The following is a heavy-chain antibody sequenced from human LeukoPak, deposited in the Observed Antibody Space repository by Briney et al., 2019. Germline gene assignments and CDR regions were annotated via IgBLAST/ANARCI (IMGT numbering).Heavy chain of an antibody. CDR3: ARDPGEWELRDY. CDR1: GGTFSSYA. Sequence: SVKVSCKASGGTFSSYAISWVRQAPGQGLEWMGGIIPIFGTANYAQKFQGRVTITADESTSTAYMELSSLRSEDTAVYYCARDPGEWELRDYWGQGTLVAVSS. CDR2: IIPIFGTA. V-gene: IGHV1-69*13. J-gene: IGHJ4*02. D-gene: IGHD1-26*01.